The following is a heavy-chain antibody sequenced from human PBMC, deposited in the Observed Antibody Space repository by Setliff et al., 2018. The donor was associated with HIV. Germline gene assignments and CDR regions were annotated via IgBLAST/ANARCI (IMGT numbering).Heavy chain of an antibody. D-gene: IGHD4-17*01. CDR2: VNHSRRS. CDR1: GGSFSGYY. CDR3: ARAYGDYGHYYYYLDV. J-gene: IGHJ6*03. V-gene: IGHV4-34*01. Sequence: SETLSLTCAVYGGSFSGYYWSWLRQPPGKGLEWIGEVNHSRRSNYNPSLKSRVAISVDMSKNQFSLRLNSVTAADTAVYYCARAYGDYGHYYYYLDVWGKGTTVT.